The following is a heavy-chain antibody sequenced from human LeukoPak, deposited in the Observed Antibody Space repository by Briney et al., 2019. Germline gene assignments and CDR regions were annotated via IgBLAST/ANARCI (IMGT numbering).Heavy chain of an antibody. D-gene: IGHD3-16*01. CDR3: ARDMGYGDY. Sequence: GGSLRLSCAASGFTFSSKHVSWVRQAPGKGLEWVSVIYSGNSTYYSDSVKGRFSISRDNSKNTVHLQMNSLRAGDTAVYYCARDMGYGDYWGQGTLVSVSS. V-gene: IGHV3-53*01. J-gene: IGHJ4*02. CDR2: IYSGNST. CDR1: GFTFSSKH.